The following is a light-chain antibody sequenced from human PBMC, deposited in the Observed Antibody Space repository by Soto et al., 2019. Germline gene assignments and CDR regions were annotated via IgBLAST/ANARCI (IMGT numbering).Light chain of an antibody. CDR3: SAYTARSTLV. Sequence: QSALTQPRSVSGSPGQSVTISCTGTSSDVGGYNYVSWYQQHPGKAPKLMIYEVRNRPSGISSRFSGSRSGNTASLTISGLQSEDEGDYYCSAYTARSTLVFGGGTKLTVL. V-gene: IGLV2-14*01. J-gene: IGLJ3*02. CDR2: EVR. CDR1: SSDVGGYNY.